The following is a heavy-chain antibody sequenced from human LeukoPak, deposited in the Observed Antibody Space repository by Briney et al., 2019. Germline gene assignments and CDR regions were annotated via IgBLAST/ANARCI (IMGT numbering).Heavy chain of an antibody. CDR3: QSTPIKTYYYDSSGASGGY. J-gene: IGHJ4*02. CDR1: DGSFSGYY. Sequence: SETLSLTCAVYDGSFSGYYWSWIRQPPGKGLEWIGEISHSGSTNYNPSLKSRVTISVDTSKNQFSLKLSSVTAADTAVYYCQSTPIKTYYYDSSGASGGYWGQGTLVTVSS. CDR2: ISHSGST. D-gene: IGHD3-22*01. V-gene: IGHV4-34*01.